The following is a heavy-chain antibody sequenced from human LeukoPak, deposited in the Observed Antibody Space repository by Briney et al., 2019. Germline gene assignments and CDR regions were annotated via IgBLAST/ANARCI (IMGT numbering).Heavy chain of an antibody. CDR1: GITFSSYD. Sequence: PGGSLRLSCAASGITFSSYDMHWVRQAPGKGLEWVSAISGSGGSTYYADSVKGRFTISRDNSKNTLYLQMNSLRAEDTAVYYCAKVNIPVVTAIPFDYWGQGTLVTVSS. CDR2: ISGSGGST. D-gene: IGHD2-21*02. V-gene: IGHV3-23*01. CDR3: AKVNIPVVTAIPFDY. J-gene: IGHJ4*02.